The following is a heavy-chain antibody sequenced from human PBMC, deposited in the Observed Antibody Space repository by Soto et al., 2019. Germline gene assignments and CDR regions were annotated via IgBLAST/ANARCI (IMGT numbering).Heavy chain of an antibody. J-gene: IGHJ5*02. Sequence: QVQLVQSGAEVKKPGASVKVSCKASGNTFNTYGINWLRQAPGQGLEWMGWISAYDGNTKYAQKFQGRVTMTTETSTSTAYMELRSLRFDDTAVYYCARDLIAVRPGWFDPWGQGTLVTVSS. CDR2: ISAYDGNT. CDR3: ARDLIAVRPGWFDP. CDR1: GNTFNTYG. D-gene: IGHD6-6*01. V-gene: IGHV1-18*01.